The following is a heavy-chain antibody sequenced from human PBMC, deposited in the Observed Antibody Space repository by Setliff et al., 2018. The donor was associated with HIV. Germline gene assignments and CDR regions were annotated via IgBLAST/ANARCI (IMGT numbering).Heavy chain of an antibody. Sequence: ASVKVSCKASGYTFTSCDINWVRQATGQGPEWMGWINPISDNTGYAQKFRGRVTMTRNTSISTAYMELSSLRFEDTAVYYCARSLRYFDWSLRRPSHDAFDFWGQGTMVTVSS. CDR2: INPISDNT. CDR1: GYTFTSCD. J-gene: IGHJ3*01. CDR3: ARSLRYFDWSLRRPSHDAFDF. D-gene: IGHD3-9*01. V-gene: IGHV1-8*01.